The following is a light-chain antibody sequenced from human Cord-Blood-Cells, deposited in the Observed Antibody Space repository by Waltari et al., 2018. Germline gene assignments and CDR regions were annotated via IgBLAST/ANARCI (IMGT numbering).Light chain of an antibody. CDR2: WAA. CDR3: QQYYSTPTWT. Sequence: DIVMTQSPDSLAVSLGARATITCKSSQSVLYSSNNKNYLAWYQQKPGQPPKLLIYWAATRESGVPDRFIGSGSGTDFTLTISSLQAEDVAVYYCQQYYSTPTWTFGQGTKVEIK. J-gene: IGKJ1*01. CDR1: QSVLYSSNNKNY. V-gene: IGKV4-1*01.